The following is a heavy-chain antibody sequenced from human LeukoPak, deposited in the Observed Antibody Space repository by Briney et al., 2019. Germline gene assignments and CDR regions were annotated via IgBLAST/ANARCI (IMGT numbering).Heavy chain of an antibody. CDR1: GGSISSSSYY. V-gene: IGHV4-39*01. Sequence: SEALSLTCTVSGGSISSSSYYWGWIRQPPGKGLEWIGSIYYSGSTYYNPSLKSRVTISVDTSKNQFSLKLSSVTAADTAVYYCASAFPWDYYDSSGFLSWGQGTLVTVSS. CDR3: ASAFPWDYYDSSGFLS. J-gene: IGHJ4*02. D-gene: IGHD3-22*01. CDR2: IYYSGST.